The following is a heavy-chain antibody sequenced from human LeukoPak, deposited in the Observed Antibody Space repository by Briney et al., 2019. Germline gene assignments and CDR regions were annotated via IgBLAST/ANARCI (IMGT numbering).Heavy chain of an antibody. J-gene: IGHJ4*02. D-gene: IGHD3-10*01. V-gene: IGHV1-2*02. Sequence: ASVKVSCKASGYTFTSYDINWVRQAPGQGLEWVGWINANSGDTNYAQKFQGRVTMTRDTSISTAYMELSRLRSDDTAVYYCAREESSMKFDWGQGTLVTVPS. CDR1: GYTFTSYD. CDR3: AREESSMKFD. CDR2: INANSGDT.